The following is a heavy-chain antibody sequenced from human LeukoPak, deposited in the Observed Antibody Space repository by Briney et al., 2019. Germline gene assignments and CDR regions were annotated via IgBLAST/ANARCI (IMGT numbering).Heavy chain of an antibody. J-gene: IGHJ4*02. CDR1: GGSISSYY. V-gene: IGHV4-4*07. D-gene: IGHD3-10*01. CDR2: IYTSGST. CDR3: ARGRSDGSGSYYNVY. Sequence: SETLSLTCTVSGGSISSYYWSWIRQPAGKGLEWIGRIYTSGSTNYNPSLKSRVTMSVDTSKNQFSLKLSSVTAADTAVYYCARGRSDGSGSYYNVYWGQGTLVTVSS.